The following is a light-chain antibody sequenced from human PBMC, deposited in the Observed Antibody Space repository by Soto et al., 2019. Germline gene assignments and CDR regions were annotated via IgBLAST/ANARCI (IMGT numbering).Light chain of an antibody. V-gene: IGLV1-40*01. CDR1: SSNIGAGYD. CDR2: GNT. J-gene: IGLJ2*01. Sequence: QSVLTQPPSVSGAPGQRVTISCTGSSSNIGAGYDVHWYQQLPGTAPRLLIYGNTNRPSGVPDRFSGSRSATSASLAITGLQTGDEADYFCQSYDNSLSGSLFGGGTKLTVL. CDR3: QSYDNSLSGSL.